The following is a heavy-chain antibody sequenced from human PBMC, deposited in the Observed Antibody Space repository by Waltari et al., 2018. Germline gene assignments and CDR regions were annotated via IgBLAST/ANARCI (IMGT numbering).Heavy chain of an antibody. CDR3: ATALGDSSSASRPFDF. V-gene: IGHV1-69-2*01. CDR2: VEPEEGET. D-gene: IGHD6-19*01. CDR1: GYTFSDYY. Sequence: EVQLLQSGAELKEPGTTVRISCKVSGYTFSDYYIHWVQQAPGKGLRWMGLVEPEEGETRYAENFQGKVTISADTSTGTAFMELSSLRAEDTAVFYCATALGDSSSASRPFDFWGQGTMITVSS. J-gene: IGHJ3*01.